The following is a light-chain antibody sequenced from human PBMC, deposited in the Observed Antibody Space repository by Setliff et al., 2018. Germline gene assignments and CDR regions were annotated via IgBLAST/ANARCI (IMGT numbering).Light chain of an antibody. CDR1: SSDIGNYDL. CDR2: EVS. CDR3: CSYAGNSLEV. V-gene: IGLV2-23*02. Sequence: QSALTQPASVSGSPGQSITISCTGTSSDIGNYDLVSWYQHSPGEAPKLLIYEVSERPSGVSNRFSGSKSGNTASLTISGLQAEDGADYSCCSYAGNSLEVFGTGTKGTVL. J-gene: IGLJ1*01.